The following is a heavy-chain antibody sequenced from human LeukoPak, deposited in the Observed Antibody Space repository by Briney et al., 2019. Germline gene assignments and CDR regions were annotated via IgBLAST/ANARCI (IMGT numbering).Heavy chain of an antibody. Sequence: SGGSLRLSCAASGFTVSSNYMSWVRQAPGKGLEWVSVIYSGGSTYYADSVKGRFTISRDNSKNTLYLQMNSLRAEDTTVYYCARGFEDYSSSWYYFDYWGQGTLVTVSS. CDR1: GFTVSSNY. CDR2: IYSGGST. D-gene: IGHD6-13*01. CDR3: ARGFEDYSSSWYYFDY. V-gene: IGHV3-53*01. J-gene: IGHJ4*02.